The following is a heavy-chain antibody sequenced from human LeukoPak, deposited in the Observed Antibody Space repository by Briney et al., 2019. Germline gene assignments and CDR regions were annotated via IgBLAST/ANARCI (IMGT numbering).Heavy chain of an antibody. Sequence: SETLSLTCTVSGGSISSYYWSWIRQPPGKGLEWIGYIYYSGSTNYNPSLKSRVTISVDTSKNQFSLQLSSVTAADTAVYYCARDGSRTTGIPGRMSDYYYYGMDVWGQGTTVTVSS. V-gene: IGHV4-59*01. J-gene: IGHJ6*02. D-gene: IGHD1-1*01. CDR2: IYYSGST. CDR3: ARDGSRTTGIPGRMSDYYYYGMDV. CDR1: GGSISSYY.